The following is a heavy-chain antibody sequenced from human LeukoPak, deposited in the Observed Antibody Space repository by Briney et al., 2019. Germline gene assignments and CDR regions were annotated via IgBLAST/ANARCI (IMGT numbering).Heavy chain of an antibody. Sequence: GGSLRLSCAASRFSLSNYWMHWVRPAPGKGLVWVSRVKSDGSNPSYADSVKGRFTISRDNAENMLYLQMNTLGAEDTAVYYCARDIVSGSGSLDYWGQGTLVTVSS. CDR2: VKSDGSNP. CDR3: ARDIVSGSGSLDY. V-gene: IGHV3-74*01. D-gene: IGHD3-10*01. J-gene: IGHJ4*02. CDR1: RFSLSNYW.